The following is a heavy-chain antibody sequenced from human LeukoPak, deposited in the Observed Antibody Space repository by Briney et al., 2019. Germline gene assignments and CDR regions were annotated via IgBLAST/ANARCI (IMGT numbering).Heavy chain of an antibody. V-gene: IGHV1-8*03. CDR3: ARELAGYCSSTSCSLFDP. Sequence: ASVKVSXKASGYTFTSYDINWMRQAPGQGLEWMGWMNPNSGNTGYAQKFQGRVTITGNTSISTAYMELSSLRSEDTAVYYCARELAGYCSSTSCSLFDPWGQGTLVTVSS. J-gene: IGHJ5*02. CDR1: GYTFTSYD. D-gene: IGHD2-2*01. CDR2: MNPNSGNT.